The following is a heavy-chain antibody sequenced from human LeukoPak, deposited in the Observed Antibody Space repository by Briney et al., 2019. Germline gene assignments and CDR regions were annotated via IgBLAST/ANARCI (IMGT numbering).Heavy chain of an antibody. CDR3: ARVIGVGTNTINWSGYYYYYMDV. Sequence: SETLSLTCTVSGGSISSSSYYWGWIRQPPGKGLEWIGSIYYSGSTYYNPSLKSRVTISVDTSKNQFSLKLSSVTAADTAVYYCARVIGVGTNTINWSGYYYYYMDVWGKGTTVTVSS. CDR1: GGSISSSSYY. D-gene: IGHD3-9*01. CDR2: IYYSGST. V-gene: IGHV4-39*07. J-gene: IGHJ6*03.